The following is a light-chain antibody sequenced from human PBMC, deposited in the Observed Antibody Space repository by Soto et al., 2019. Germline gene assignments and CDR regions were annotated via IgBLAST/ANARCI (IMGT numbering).Light chain of an antibody. CDR3: QQYVTSSPRT. CDR2: GIS. Sequence: ESVLTQSPGTLYLSPGERATLSCRAVHTISSSYLAWYQQKPGQAPRLLMYGISRRATGIPDRFSGSGSGTDFTLTITRLEPEDFAVYYCQQYVTSSPRTFGQGTKVDMK. J-gene: IGKJ1*01. V-gene: IGKV3-20*01. CDR1: HTISSSY.